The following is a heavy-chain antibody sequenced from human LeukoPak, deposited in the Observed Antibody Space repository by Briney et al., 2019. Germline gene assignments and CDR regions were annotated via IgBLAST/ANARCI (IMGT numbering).Heavy chain of an antibody. J-gene: IGHJ3*02. Sequence: SVKVSCKASGGTFTTYAIIWVRQAPGQGLEWMGGIIPIFGTANYAQKFQGRVTITTDESTSTAYMELSSLRSEDTAVYYCARGWVLYGEENAFDIWGQGTMVTVSS. CDR3: ARGWVLYGEENAFDI. D-gene: IGHD2-2*02. V-gene: IGHV1-69*05. CDR1: GGTFTTYA. CDR2: IIPIFGTA.